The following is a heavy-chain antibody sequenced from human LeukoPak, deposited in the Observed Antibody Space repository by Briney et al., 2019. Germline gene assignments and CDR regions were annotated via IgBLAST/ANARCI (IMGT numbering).Heavy chain of an antibody. CDR1: GFTFSSYA. Sequence: PGGSLRLSCAASGFTFSSYAMSWVRQAPGKGLEWVSAISGSGGSTYYADSVKGRFTISRDNSKNTLYLQMSSLRAEDTAVYYCAKDFLSLRFLEHPDWFDPWGQGTLVTVSS. V-gene: IGHV3-23*01. CDR2: ISGSGGST. D-gene: IGHD3-3*01. J-gene: IGHJ5*02. CDR3: AKDFLSLRFLEHPDWFDP.